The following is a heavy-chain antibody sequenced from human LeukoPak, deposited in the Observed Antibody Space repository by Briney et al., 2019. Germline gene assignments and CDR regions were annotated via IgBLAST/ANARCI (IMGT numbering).Heavy chain of an antibody. J-gene: IGHJ4*02. CDR2: ISGSGGST. CDR1: GFTFNNYA. CDR3: AKSSLDYYDSSAV. V-gene: IGHV3-23*01. Sequence: PGGSLRLSCAASGFTFNNYAMIWVRQAPGKGLEWVSAISGSGGSTYYADSVKGRFTISRDNSKNTLYLQMNSLRAEDTAVYYCAKSSLDYYDSSAVWGQGTLVTVSS. D-gene: IGHD3-22*01.